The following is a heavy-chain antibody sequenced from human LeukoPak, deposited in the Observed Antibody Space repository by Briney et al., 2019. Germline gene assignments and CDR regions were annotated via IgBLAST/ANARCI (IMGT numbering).Heavy chain of an antibody. CDR1: GGSISSSSYY. CDR2: IYYSGST. J-gene: IGHJ4*02. CDR3: ARDVIRGEVLRFLEWLPRFDY. Sequence: PSETLSLTCTVSGGSISSSSYYWGWIRQPPGKGLEWTGSIYYSGSTYYNPSLKSRVTISVDTSKNQFSLKLSSVTAADTAVYYCARDVIRGEVLRFLEWLPRFDYWGQGTLVTVSS. D-gene: IGHD3-3*01. V-gene: IGHV4-39*07.